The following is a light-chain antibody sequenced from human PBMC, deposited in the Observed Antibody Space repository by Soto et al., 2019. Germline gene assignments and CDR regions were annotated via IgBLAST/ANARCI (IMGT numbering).Light chain of an antibody. CDR3: QQYDTYGT. V-gene: IGKV1-5*03. CDR2: KAS. J-gene: IGKJ1*01. CDR1: QNINSW. Sequence: DIQMTQSPSTLSASVGDRVTITCRATQNINSWLAWYQQKPGKAPKLLIYKASSLESGVPSRFSGSGSGTEFTLTISSLQPDDFVTYYCQQYDTYGTFGQGTKVEIK.